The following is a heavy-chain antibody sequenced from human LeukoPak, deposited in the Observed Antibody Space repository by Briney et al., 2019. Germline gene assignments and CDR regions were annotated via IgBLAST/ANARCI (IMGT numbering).Heavy chain of an antibody. J-gene: IGHJ4*02. D-gene: IGHD3-22*01. V-gene: IGHV4-39*07. CDR2: IYYSGST. Sequence: SETLSLTCTVSGGSISSSSYYWGWIRQPPGKGLEWIGSIYYSGSTYYNPSLKSRFTISVDTAKNQFSLNLNSVTAADTVVYFCARDEGSAYPLDYWGQGTLVTVSS. CDR1: GGSISSSSYY. CDR3: ARDEGSAYPLDY.